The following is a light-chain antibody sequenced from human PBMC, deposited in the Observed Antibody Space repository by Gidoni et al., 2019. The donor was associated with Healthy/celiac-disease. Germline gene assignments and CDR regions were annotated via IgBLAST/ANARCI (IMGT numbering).Light chain of an antibody. Sequence: ELLLPPSPGTLSLSPGERATLSCRASPSVSSSYLAWYQKKPGQATRLLIYGACSRATGIQDRFSGSGAGTDFTLTSSRLEPEDVAVYYCQQYGRSPRTFGQGTKVEIK. J-gene: IGKJ1*01. CDR1: PSVSSSY. V-gene: IGKV3-20*01. CDR2: GAC. CDR3: QQYGRSPRT.